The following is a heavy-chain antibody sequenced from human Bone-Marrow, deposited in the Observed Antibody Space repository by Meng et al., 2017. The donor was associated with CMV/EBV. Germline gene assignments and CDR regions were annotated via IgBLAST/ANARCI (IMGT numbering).Heavy chain of an antibody. D-gene: IGHD2-2*01. J-gene: IGHJ6*02. CDR2: MNPNSGNT. CDR1: YD. Sequence: YDINWVRQATGQGLEWMGWMNPNSGNTGYAQKFQGRVTMTRNTSISTAYMELSSLRSEDTAVYYCARAFRSEYQLLWRYYYYGMDVWGQGTTVTVSS. V-gene: IGHV1-8*01. CDR3: ARAFRSEYQLLWRYYYYGMDV.